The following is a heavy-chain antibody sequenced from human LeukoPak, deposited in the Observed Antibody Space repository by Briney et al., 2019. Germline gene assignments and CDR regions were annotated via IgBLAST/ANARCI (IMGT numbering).Heavy chain of an antibody. CDR2: ISASGDNT. Sequence: GGPLRLSCAASGLTFAGYDMSWFRQAPGKGLEWVSTISASGDNTYYAGSVKGRFTISRDNSKNTLYLQMDSLRAEDTAVYYCAKRFCSATRCFHFDYWGQGTLVTVSS. J-gene: IGHJ4*02. D-gene: IGHD2-2*01. CDR3: AKRFCSATRCFHFDY. CDR1: GLTFAGYD. V-gene: IGHV3-23*01.